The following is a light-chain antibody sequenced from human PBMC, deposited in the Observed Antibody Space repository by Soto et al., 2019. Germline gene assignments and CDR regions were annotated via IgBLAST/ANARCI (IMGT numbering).Light chain of an antibody. CDR1: SSDVGGYDY. Sequence: QSVLTQSASVSGSPGQSITISCTGTSSDVGGYDYVSWYQHHPGKAPKLMIYDVSNRPSGVSNRFSGSKSGNTASLTISGLQVEDEADYYCSSYTSSSTLVFGTGTKVTVL. CDR3: SSYTSSSTLV. J-gene: IGLJ1*01. CDR2: DVS. V-gene: IGLV2-14*03.